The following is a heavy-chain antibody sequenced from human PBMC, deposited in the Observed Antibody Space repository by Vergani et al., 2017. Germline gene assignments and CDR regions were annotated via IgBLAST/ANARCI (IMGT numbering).Heavy chain of an antibody. Sequence: EVQLVESGGGLVQPGRSLRLSCTASGFTFGDYAMSWFRQAPGKGLEWVGFIRSKAYGGTTEYAASVKGRFTISRDNAKSSLYLQMNSLRVADTAVYYCARGHPVGSYWGQGTLVTVSS. J-gene: IGHJ4*02. V-gene: IGHV3-49*03. CDR1: GFTFGDYA. CDR2: IRSKAYGGTT. D-gene: IGHD1-26*01. CDR3: ARGHPVGSY.